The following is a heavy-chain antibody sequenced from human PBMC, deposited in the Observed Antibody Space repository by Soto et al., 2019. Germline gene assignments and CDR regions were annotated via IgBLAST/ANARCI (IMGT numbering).Heavy chain of an antibody. Sequence: SGPTLVKPTQTLTLTCTFSWFSLSTSGVGVGWIRQPPGKALEWLALIYWDDDKRYSPSLKSRLTITKDTSKNQVVLTMPNMDPVDTATYYCAHSRPRYYYGSGSYSQFDYWGQGTLVTVSS. V-gene: IGHV2-5*02. CDR2: IYWDDDK. J-gene: IGHJ4*02. CDR1: WFSLSTSGVG. D-gene: IGHD3-10*01. CDR3: AHSRPRYYYGSGSYSQFDY.